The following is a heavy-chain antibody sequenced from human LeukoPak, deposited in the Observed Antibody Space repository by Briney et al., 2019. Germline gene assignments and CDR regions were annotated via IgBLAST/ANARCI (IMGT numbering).Heavy chain of an antibody. CDR3: AKDAYSSSWYENAFDI. Sequence: PGGSLRLSCAASGFTFSSYGMSWVRQAPGKELEWVSAISGSGGSTYYADSVKGRFTISRDNSKNTLYLQMYSLRAEDTAVYYCAKDAYSSSWYENAFDIWGQGTMVTVSS. V-gene: IGHV3-23*01. J-gene: IGHJ3*02. CDR1: GFTFSSYG. CDR2: ISGSGGST. D-gene: IGHD6-13*01.